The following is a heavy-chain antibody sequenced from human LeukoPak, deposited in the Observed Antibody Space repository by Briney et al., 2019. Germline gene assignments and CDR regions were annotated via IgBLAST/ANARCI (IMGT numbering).Heavy chain of an antibody. Sequence: GGSLRLSCAASGFTFSSYWMSWVRQAPGKGLEWVANIKQDGSEKYYVDSVKGRFTISRDNSKNTLYLQMNSLRAEDTAVYYCATTTTIGAFDIWGQGTMVTVSS. J-gene: IGHJ3*02. V-gene: IGHV3-7*03. CDR3: ATTTTIGAFDI. D-gene: IGHD3-22*01. CDR2: IKQDGSEK. CDR1: GFTFSSYW.